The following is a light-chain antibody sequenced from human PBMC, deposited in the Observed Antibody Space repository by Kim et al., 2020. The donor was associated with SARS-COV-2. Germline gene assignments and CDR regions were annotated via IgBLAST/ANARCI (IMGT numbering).Light chain of an antibody. V-gene: IGKV3-20*01. Sequence: YPGERGNMTGRAKQRISRNYVAWDQHKPGQAPRRLISDASNRATGIPDRFSGSGSGTDFTLNISRLEPEDFAVYYCHQYIRSPYSFGQGTKLEI. J-gene: IGKJ2*03. CDR3: HQYIRSPYS. CDR1: QRISRNY. CDR2: DAS.